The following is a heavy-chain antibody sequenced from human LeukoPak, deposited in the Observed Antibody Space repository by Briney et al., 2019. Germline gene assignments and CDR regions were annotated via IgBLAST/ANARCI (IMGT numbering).Heavy chain of an antibody. J-gene: IGHJ4*02. Sequence: PAGGSLRLSCAASGFTFSSYAMTWVRQAPGKGLEWVSGISGSGSSTYYADSVKGRFTISRDNSRNTLYLQMNSLRAEDTAVYYCAKDPYGRNYYFDYWGQGTLVTVSS. CDR2: ISGSGSST. D-gene: IGHD2-8*01. CDR1: GFTFSSYA. CDR3: AKDPYGRNYYFDY. V-gene: IGHV3-23*01.